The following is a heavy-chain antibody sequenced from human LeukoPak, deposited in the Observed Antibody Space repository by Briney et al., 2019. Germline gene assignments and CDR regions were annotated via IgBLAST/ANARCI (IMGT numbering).Heavy chain of an antibody. CDR1: GDSFSSNSAA. V-gene: IGHV6-1*01. Sequence: SQTLSLTRANSGDSFSSNSAAWNWIRHSPSSGLEWLGRTYYKSKWYNDYAVSVKSRITINPDTSKNQFSLQLNTVTPEDTAVYYCAEGRAGDAFDIWGQGTMVTVSS. CDR2: TYYKSKWYN. D-gene: IGHD6-25*01. CDR3: AEGRAGDAFDI. J-gene: IGHJ3*02.